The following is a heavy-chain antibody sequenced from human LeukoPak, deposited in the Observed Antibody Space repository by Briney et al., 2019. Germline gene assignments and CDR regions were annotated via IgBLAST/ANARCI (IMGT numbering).Heavy chain of an antibody. CDR1: GGSISSYY. D-gene: IGHD3-16*01. CDR2: ICYSGST. CDR3: ARDSEGLRYFDL. J-gene: IGHJ2*01. V-gene: IGHV4-59*01. Sequence: KPSETLSLTCTVSGGSISSYYWSWIRQPPGKGLEWIGYICYSGSTNYNPSLKSRVTISVDTSKNQFSLKLSSVTAADTAVYYCARDSEGLRYFDLWGRGTLVTVSS.